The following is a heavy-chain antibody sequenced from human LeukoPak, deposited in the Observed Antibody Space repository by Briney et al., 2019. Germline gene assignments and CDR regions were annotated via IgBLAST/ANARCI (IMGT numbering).Heavy chain of an antibody. Sequence: GGSLRLSCAASGFTFSDYSMNWVRQAPGKGLEWISYIGISSGNTKYADSVKDRSTISGDSAKSSLYLQMNSLRVEDTAVYYCARDHNYAFDNWGQGTLVTVSS. CDR2: IGISSGNT. J-gene: IGHJ4*02. D-gene: IGHD5-24*01. CDR1: GFTFSDYS. V-gene: IGHV3-48*04. CDR3: ARDHNYAFDN.